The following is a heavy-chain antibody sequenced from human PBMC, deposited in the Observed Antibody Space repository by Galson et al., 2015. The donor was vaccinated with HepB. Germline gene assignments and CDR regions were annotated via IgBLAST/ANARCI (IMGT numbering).Heavy chain of an antibody. CDR2: INPSGSYA. J-gene: IGHJ4*02. CDR1: GFTFSDSF. D-gene: IGHD3-16*01. CDR3: AREYYANPDY. V-gene: IGHV3-11*06. Sequence: SLRLSCATSGFTFSDSFMSWIRQAPGKGLEWVSFINPSGSYAKYADSVKGRFTISRDNAENSAYLQMSSLRAEDTAIYYCAREYYANPDYWGQGTLVTVSS.